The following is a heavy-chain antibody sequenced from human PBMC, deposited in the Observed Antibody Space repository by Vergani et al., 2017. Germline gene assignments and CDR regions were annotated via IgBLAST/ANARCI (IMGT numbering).Heavy chain of an antibody. CDR2: INHSGST. V-gene: IGHV4-34*01. CDR1: GGSFSGYY. Sequence: QVQLQQWGAGLLKPSETLSLTCAVYGGSFSGYYWSWIRQPPGKGLEWIGEINHSGSTNYNPSLKSRVTISVDTSKNQFSLKLSSVTAADTAVYYCASCILRYYYYMDVWGKGTTVTVSS. J-gene: IGHJ6*03. CDR3: ASCILRYYYYMDV. D-gene: IGHD2-8*01.